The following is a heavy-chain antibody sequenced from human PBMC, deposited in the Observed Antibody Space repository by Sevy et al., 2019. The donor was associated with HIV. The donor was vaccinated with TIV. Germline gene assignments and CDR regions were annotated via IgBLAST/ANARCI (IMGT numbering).Heavy chain of an antibody. J-gene: IGHJ6*02. CDR1: GFTFRNYR. CDR2: INQNGTEI. D-gene: IGHD4-4*01. V-gene: IGHV3-7*01. Sequence: GGSLRLSCVVSGFTFRNYRMSWVRQAPGKGLEWVANINQNGTEIYSVYSVKGRFTFSRDNTKNSVYLQMNSLRAEDTAIYYCAINSDYCMDAWGQGTTVTVSS. CDR3: AINSDYCMDA.